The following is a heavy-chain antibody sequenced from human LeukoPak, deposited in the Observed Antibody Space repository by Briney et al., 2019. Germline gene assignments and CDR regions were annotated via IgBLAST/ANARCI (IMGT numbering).Heavy chain of an antibody. CDR3: AKGTAYDYVWGCYRYGPHLDY. CDR2: ISGSGGST. V-gene: IGHV3-23*01. Sequence: PGGSLRLSCAASGFTFSSYAMSWVRQAPGKGLEWVSAISGSGGSTYYADSVKGRFTISRDNSKNTLYLQMNSLRAEDTAVYYCAKGTAYDYVWGCYRYGPHLDYWGQGTLVTVSS. D-gene: IGHD3-16*02. CDR1: GFTFSSYA. J-gene: IGHJ4*02.